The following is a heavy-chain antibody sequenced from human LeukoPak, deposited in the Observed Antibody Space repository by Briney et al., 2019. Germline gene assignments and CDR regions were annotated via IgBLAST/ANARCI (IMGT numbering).Heavy chain of an antibody. CDR2: INSDGSRT. D-gene: IGHD2-21*02. J-gene: IGHJ4*02. CDR1: GFTLSSYE. Sequence: GGSLRLSCAASGFTLSSYEMHWVRQAPGKGLVWVSRINSDGSRTGYADAVKGRFTISRDNAKNMLCLQMNSLRAEDTAIYYCARELPREVTLDYWGQGTLVTVSS. V-gene: IGHV3-74*01. CDR3: ARELPREVTLDY.